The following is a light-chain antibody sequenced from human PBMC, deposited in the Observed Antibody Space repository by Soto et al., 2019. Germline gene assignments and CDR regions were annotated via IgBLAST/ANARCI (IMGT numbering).Light chain of an antibody. CDR2: AAS. J-gene: IGKJ1*01. Sequence: EIQMTQSPSSLSASVGDRVTITCRASQSISSYLNWYQQKPGKAPKLLIYAASNLQSGVPSRFSGSGSGTDFTLTMNSLQPEDFATYSCQQSYNSPQTFGQGTKVDIK. CDR3: QQSYNSPQT. CDR1: QSISSY. V-gene: IGKV1-39*01.